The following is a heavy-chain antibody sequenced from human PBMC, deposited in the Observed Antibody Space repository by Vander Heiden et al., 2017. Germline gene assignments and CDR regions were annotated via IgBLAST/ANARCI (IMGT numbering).Heavy chain of an antibody. CDR3: ARDRLASSGSYSNYFDY. CDR1: GFTFSSYG. CDR2: IWYDGSNK. J-gene: IGHJ4*02. Sequence: GFTFSSYGMHWVRQAPGKGLEWVAVIWYDGSNKYYADSVKGRFTISRDNSKNTLYLQMNSLRAEDTAVYYCARDRLASSGSYSNYFDYWGQGTLVTVSS. V-gene: IGHV3-33*01. D-gene: IGHD1-26*01.